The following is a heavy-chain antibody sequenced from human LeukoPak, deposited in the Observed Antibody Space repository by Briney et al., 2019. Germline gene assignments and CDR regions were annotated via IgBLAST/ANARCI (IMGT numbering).Heavy chain of an antibody. V-gene: IGHV3-7*01. Sequence: PGGSLRLSCAASGFTFSSYWMNWARQAPGKGLEWVASINHNGNVNYYVDSVKGRFTISRDNAKNSLYLQMSNLRAEDTAVYYCARFELDSGGYATNFDSWGQGTLVTVSP. CDR1: GFTFSSYW. J-gene: IGHJ4*02. CDR2: INHNGNVN. CDR3: ARFELDSGGYATNFDS. D-gene: IGHD3-22*01.